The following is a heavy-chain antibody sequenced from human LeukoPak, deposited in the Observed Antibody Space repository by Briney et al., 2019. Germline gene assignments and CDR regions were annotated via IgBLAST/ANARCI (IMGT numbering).Heavy chain of an antibody. J-gene: IGHJ4*02. Sequence: SVKVSCKASGGTFISYAISWVRQAPGQGLEWMGRIIPILGIANYAQKFQGRVTITADKSTSTAYMELSSLRSEDTAVYYCARDVGGVSGYDFPPFDYWGQGTLVTVSS. CDR1: GGTFISYA. CDR3: ARDVGGVSGYDFPPFDY. D-gene: IGHD5-12*01. V-gene: IGHV1-69*04. CDR2: IIPILGIA.